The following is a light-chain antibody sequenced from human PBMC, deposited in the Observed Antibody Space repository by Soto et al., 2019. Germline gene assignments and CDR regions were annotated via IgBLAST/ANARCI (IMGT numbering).Light chain of an antibody. CDR1: QSVRNW. V-gene: IGKV1-5*01. CDR3: QQFNTYAYT. Sequence: DIQMTHSPSTLSASVGDRVTITCRASQSVRNWVAWYQQKPGKAPKLLIYDASSLESGVPSRFSGSGFGTEFTLTISSLQPDDFATYYGQQFNTYAYTFGQGTRVEIK. J-gene: IGKJ2*01. CDR2: DAS.